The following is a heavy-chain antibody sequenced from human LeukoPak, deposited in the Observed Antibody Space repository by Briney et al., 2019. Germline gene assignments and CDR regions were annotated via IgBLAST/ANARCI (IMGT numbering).Heavy chain of an antibody. V-gene: IGHV3-33*01. CDR3: ARAAMSSGVGGAFDI. J-gene: IGHJ3*02. Sequence: GRSLRLSCAASGFTFSSYGMHWVRQAPGKGLEWVAVIWYDGSNKYYADSVKGRFTISRDNSKNTLYLQMNSLRAEDTDVYYCARAAMSSGVGGAFDIWGQGTMVTVSS. D-gene: IGHD6-19*01. CDR2: IWYDGSNK. CDR1: GFTFSSYG.